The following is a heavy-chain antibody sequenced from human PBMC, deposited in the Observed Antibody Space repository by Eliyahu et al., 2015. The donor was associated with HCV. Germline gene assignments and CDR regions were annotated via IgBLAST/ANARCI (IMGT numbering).Heavy chain of an antibody. CDR3: AKDGDYDDYGDFQH. V-gene: IGHV4-39*02. J-gene: IGHJ1*01. D-gene: IGHD4-17*01. Sequence: QLQLQESGSGLVKPSETLSLTXTXXGVSISRSSXFWGWIRQPPGKGLEWIASIFYTGSTYYNLSLKSRVTISVDTSRNQFSLKLSSVTAADTAMYYCAKDGDYDDYGDFQHWGQGTLVTVSS. CDR2: IFYTGST. CDR1: GVSISRSSXF.